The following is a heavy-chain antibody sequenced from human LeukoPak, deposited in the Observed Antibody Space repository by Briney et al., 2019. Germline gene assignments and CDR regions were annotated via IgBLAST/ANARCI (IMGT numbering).Heavy chain of an antibody. J-gene: IGHJ4*02. CDR2: IYYSGNT. CDR3: ARVEKGPYDYVWGSYTVAFDY. Sequence: PSETLSLTCTVSGVSISSGSYYWGWIRQPPGKGLEWIGSIYYSGNTYYNPSLKSRVTISVDTSKNQFSLKLSSVTAADTAVYYCARVEKGPYDYVWGSYTVAFDYWVQGTLVTVSS. CDR1: GVSISSGSYY. D-gene: IGHD3-16*01. V-gene: IGHV4-39*01.